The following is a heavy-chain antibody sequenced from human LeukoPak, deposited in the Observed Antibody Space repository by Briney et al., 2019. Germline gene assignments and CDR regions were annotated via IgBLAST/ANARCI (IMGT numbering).Heavy chain of an antibody. CDR3: AKLYDSSGYSLFDL. J-gene: IGHJ3*01. D-gene: IGHD3-22*01. CDR2: ISSSAGST. Sequence: GGSLRLSCAASGFTFNNYGMSWVRQAPGKGLEWVSTISSSAGSTYYADSMKGRLAISRDNSKNTLYLQMNSLRAEDTAVYYCAKLYDSSGYSLFDLWGQGTMVTVSS. V-gene: IGHV3-23*01. CDR1: GFTFNNYG.